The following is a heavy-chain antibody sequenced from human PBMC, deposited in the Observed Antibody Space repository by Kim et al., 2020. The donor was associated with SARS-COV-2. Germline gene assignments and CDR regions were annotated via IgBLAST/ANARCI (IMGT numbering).Heavy chain of an antibody. Sequence: SETLSLTCTVSGGPISSYYWSWIRQPPGKGLEWIGYIYYSGSTNYNPSLKSRVTISVDTSKTQFSLKLSSLTAADTAVYYCARGVPAAKSITGWFDPGG. D-gene: IGHD2-2*01. CDR1: GGPISSYY. CDR2: IYYSGST. CDR3: ARGVPAAKSITGWFDP. V-gene: IGHV4-59*01. J-gene: IGHJ5*02.